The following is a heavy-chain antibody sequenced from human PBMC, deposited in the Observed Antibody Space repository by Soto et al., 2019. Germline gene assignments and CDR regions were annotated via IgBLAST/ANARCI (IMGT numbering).Heavy chain of an antibody. CDR3: ARVVSGSYLDY. CDR2: FYYSGTT. V-gene: IGHV4-31*03. Sequence: QVQLQESGPGLVKASQTLSLTCTVSGGTITTGGHFWSWIRQYPGKGLEWIGYFYYSGTTHYNPSLKSRVTLSIDTSKNQFSLNLSSVTAADTAVYYCARVVSGSYLDYWGQGTLVTVSS. CDR1: GGTITTGGHF. D-gene: IGHD1-26*01. J-gene: IGHJ4*02.